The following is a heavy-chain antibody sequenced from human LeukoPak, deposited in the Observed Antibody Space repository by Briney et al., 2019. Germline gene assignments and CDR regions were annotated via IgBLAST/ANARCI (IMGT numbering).Heavy chain of an antibody. CDR3: ARDGRDCSGGSCFD. CDR1: GVSISRYY. D-gene: IGHD2-15*01. J-gene: IGHJ4*02. V-gene: IGHV4-4*07. CDR2: IYSSGTT. Sequence: SETLSLTCTVSGVSISRYYWSWIRQPAGKGLEWIGRIYSSGTTNYTPSLKSRVTMSVDTSKNQLSLRLSSVTDADTAVYYCARDGRDCSGGSCFDWGQGTLVTVSS.